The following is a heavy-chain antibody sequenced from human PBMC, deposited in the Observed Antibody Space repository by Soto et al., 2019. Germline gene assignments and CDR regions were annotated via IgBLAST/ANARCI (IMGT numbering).Heavy chain of an antibody. V-gene: IGHV4-61*01. Sequence: SETLSLTCTVSGGSVSSGSYYWSWIRQPPGKGLEWIGYIYYSGSNNYNPSLKSRVTISVDTSKNQFSLKLSSVTAADTAVYYCARDQGYCISTSCYSYYGMDVWGQGTTVSVSS. CDR1: GGSVSSGSYY. CDR2: IYYSGSN. CDR3: ARDQGYCISTSCYSYYGMDV. J-gene: IGHJ6*01. D-gene: IGHD2-2*01.